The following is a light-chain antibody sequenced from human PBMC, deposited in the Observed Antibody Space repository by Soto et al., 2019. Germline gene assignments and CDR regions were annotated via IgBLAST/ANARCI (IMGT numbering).Light chain of an antibody. J-gene: IGKJ1*01. Sequence: DIQMTQSPSSLSASVGERVSIAVRASQSISSYLNWYQQKPGKAPKLLIYAASSLQSGVPSRFSGSGSGTDFTLTISSLQPEDFATYYCQQSYSTPPWTFGQGTKV. CDR3: QQSYSTPPWT. CDR2: AAS. V-gene: IGKV1-39*01. CDR1: QSISSY.